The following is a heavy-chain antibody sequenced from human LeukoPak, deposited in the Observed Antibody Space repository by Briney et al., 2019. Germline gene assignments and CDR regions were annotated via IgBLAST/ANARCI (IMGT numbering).Heavy chain of an antibody. J-gene: IGHJ6*02. Sequence: ASVKVSCKASGYTFTSYYMHWVRQAPGQGLEWMGIINPSGGSTSYAQKFQGRVTMTRDTSTSTVYMELSSLRSEDTAVYYCARDGAAPDVYNSGYYYYGMDVWGQGTTVTVSS. CDR1: GYTFTSYY. CDR2: INPSGGST. CDR3: ARDGAAPDVYNSGYYYYGMDV. D-gene: IGHD5-24*01. V-gene: IGHV1-46*01.